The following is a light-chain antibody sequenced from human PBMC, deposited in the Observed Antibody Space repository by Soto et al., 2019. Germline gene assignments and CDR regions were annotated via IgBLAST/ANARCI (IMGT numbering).Light chain of an antibody. CDR2: DVS. J-gene: IGLJ3*02. CDR1: SSDVGGYNY. V-gene: IGLV2-11*01. CDR3: CSYAGSYTGV. Sequence: QSVLTQPRSVSGYPGQSVTISCTGTSSDVGGYNYVSWYQQHPGKATKLMIYDVSKRPSGVPDRFSGSKSGNTASLTISGLQAEDEADYYCCSYAGSYTGVFGGGTKLTVL.